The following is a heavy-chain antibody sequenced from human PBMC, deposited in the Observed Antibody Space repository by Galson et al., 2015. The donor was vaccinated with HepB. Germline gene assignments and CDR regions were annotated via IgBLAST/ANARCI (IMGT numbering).Heavy chain of an antibody. Sequence: SVKVSCKASGGTFSSYAISWVRQAPGQGLEWMGGIIPIFGTANYAQKFQGRVTITADESTSTAYMELSSLRSEDTAVYYCAREVSVTTVTTDAFDIWGQGTMVTVSS. CDR3: AREVSVTTVTTDAFDI. V-gene: IGHV1-69*13. J-gene: IGHJ3*02. D-gene: IGHD4-17*01. CDR2: IIPIFGTA. CDR1: GGTFSSYA.